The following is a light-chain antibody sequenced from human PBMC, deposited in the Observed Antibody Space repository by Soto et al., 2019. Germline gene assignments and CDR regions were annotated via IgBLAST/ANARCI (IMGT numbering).Light chain of an antibody. J-gene: IGKJ1*01. CDR1: QSISSY. CDR3: QHMRT. CDR2: DAS. V-gene: IGKV1-33*01. Sequence: DIQMTQSPSSLSASVGDRVTITCRASQSISSYLNWYQQKLGKAPKLLIYDASNLETGVPSRFSGSGFGTEFSLTISSLQPDDFGSYYCQHMRTFGQGTKVDIK.